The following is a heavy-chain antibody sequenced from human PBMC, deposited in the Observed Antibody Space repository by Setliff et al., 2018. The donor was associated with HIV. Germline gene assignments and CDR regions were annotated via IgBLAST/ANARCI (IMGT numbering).Heavy chain of an antibody. D-gene: IGHD3-9*01. J-gene: IGHJ6*03. V-gene: IGHV3-74*01. CDR3: ARDGPYYDILTGYSRGYYYYYMDV. Sequence: LRLSCAASGFTFSNAWMSWVRQAPGKGLEWVSRINSDGSSTSYADSVKGRFTISRDNAKNTLYLQMNSLRAEDTAVYYCARDGPYYDILTGYSRGYYYYYMDVWGKGTTVTVSS. CDR2: INSDGSST. CDR1: GFTFSNAW.